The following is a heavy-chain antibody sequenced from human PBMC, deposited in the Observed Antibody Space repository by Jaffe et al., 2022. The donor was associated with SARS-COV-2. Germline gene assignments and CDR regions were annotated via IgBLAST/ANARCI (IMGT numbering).Heavy chain of an antibody. CDR3: AKHTRANVLLWFGVPPGDGMDV. D-gene: IGHD3-10*01. V-gene: IGHV3-30*18. CDR1: GFTFSSYG. J-gene: IGHJ6*02. Sequence: QVQLVESGGGVVQPGRSLRLSCAASGFTFSSYGMHWVRQAPGKGLEWVAVISYDGSNKYYADSVKGRFTISRDNSKNTLYLQMNSLRAEDTAVYYCAKHTRANVLLWFGVPPGDGMDVWGQGTTVTVSS. CDR2: ISYDGSNK.